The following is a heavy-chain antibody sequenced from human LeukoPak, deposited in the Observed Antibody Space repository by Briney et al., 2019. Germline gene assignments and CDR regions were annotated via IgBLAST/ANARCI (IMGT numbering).Heavy chain of an antibody. Sequence: GGSLRLSCAASGFTSSDYYMSWIRQAPGKGLEWVSYISSSGSTIYYADSVKGRFTISRDNAKNSLYLQMNSLRAEDTAVYYCAREETYYDILTGYHRPLYFDYWGQGTLVTVSS. CDR2: ISSSGSTI. CDR1: GFTSSDYY. D-gene: IGHD3-9*01. V-gene: IGHV3-11*01. CDR3: AREETYYDILTGYHRPLYFDY. J-gene: IGHJ4*02.